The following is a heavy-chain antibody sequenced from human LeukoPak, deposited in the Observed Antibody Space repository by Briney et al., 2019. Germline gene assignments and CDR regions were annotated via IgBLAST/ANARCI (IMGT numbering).Heavy chain of an antibody. V-gene: IGHV4-4*07. D-gene: IGHD2-2*01. CDR1: GGSISSYY. Sequence: SETLSLTCTVSGGSISSYYWSWIRQPAGKGLEWIGRIYTSGSTNYNPSLKSRVTMSVDTSKNQFSLKLSSVTAADTAVYYCARSPIVVVPAAEYFQHWGQGTLVTVSS. CDR3: ARSPIVVVPAAEYFQH. J-gene: IGHJ1*01. CDR2: IYTSGST.